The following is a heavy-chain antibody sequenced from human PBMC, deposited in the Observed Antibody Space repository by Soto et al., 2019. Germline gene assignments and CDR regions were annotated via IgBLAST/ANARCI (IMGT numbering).Heavy chain of an antibody. J-gene: IGHJ3*02. CDR1: GFTFSSYG. Sequence: GGSLRLSCAASGFTFSSYGMHWVRQAPGKGLEWVAVISYDGSNKYYADSVKGRFTISRDNSKNTLYLQMNSLRAEDTAVYYCARDRSSSFWGLLPKLDAIDIWGQGTMVTVS. CDR2: ISYDGSNK. CDR3: ARDRSSSFWGLLPKLDAIDI. D-gene: IGHD3-22*01. V-gene: IGHV3-30*03.